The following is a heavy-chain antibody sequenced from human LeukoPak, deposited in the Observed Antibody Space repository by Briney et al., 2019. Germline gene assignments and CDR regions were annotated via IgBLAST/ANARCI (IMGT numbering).Heavy chain of an antibody. V-gene: IGHV4-59*12. CDR3: ARDREYYYDPFDY. CDR1: GGSISSYY. Sequence: RPSETLSLTCTVSGGSISSYYWSWIRQPPGKGLEWIGNIYYSGSTYYNPSLKSRVTISVDTSKNQFSLKLSSVTAADTAVYFCARDREYYYDPFDYWGQGILVTVSS. D-gene: IGHD3-22*01. CDR2: IYYSGST. J-gene: IGHJ4*02.